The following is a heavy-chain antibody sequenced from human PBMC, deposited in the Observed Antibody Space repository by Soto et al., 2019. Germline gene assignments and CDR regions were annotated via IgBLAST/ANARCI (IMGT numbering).Heavy chain of an antibody. J-gene: IGHJ6*02. D-gene: IGHD3-3*01. V-gene: IGHV1-69*01. Sequence: QVQLVQSGAEVKKPGSSVKVSCKASGGTFSSYAISWVRQAPGQGLEWMGGIIPIFGTANYAQKFQGRVTITADESTSTAYMELSSLRSEDTAVYYCARAWSDYDFWSGYYTGYYYYGMDVWGQGTMVTVSS. CDR3: ARAWSDYDFWSGYYTGYYYYGMDV. CDR1: GGTFSSYA. CDR2: IIPIFGTA.